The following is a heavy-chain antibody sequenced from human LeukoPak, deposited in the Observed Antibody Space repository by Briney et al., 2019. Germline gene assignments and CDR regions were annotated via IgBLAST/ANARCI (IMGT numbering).Heavy chain of an antibody. Sequence: SETLSLTCTVSGGPISSSSYYWGWIRQPPGKGLEWIGSIYYSGSTYYNPSLKSRVTISVDTSKNQFSLKLSSVTAADTAVYYCASLGYSYGRYYYYYMDVWGKGTTVTVSS. V-gene: IGHV4-39*07. D-gene: IGHD5-18*01. J-gene: IGHJ6*03. CDR1: GGPISSSSYY. CDR2: IYYSGST. CDR3: ASLGYSYGRYYYYYMDV.